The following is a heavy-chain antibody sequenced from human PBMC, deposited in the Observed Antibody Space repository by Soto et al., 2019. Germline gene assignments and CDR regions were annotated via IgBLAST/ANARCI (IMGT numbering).Heavy chain of an antibody. J-gene: IGHJ5*02. CDR2: IYYSGST. Sequence: SGTLSLTCTVSSGSISSYYWSWIRQKPGKGLEWIGYIYYSGSTNYNPSLKSRVTISVDTSKNQFSLKLSSVTAADTAVYYCAATGGSLEWLSRGEKNWFDPWGQGTLVNVSS. V-gene: IGHV4-59*01. CDR3: AATGGSLEWLSRGEKNWFDP. CDR1: SGSISSYY. D-gene: IGHD3-3*01.